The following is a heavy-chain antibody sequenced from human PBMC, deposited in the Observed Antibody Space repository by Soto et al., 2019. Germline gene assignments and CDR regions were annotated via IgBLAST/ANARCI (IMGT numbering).Heavy chain of an antibody. D-gene: IGHD1-26*01. J-gene: IGHJ4*02. CDR3: ARDGVVSYSGSYAGFHFDY. CDR1: GFTFSSYG. V-gene: IGHV3-33*01. Sequence: GGSLRLSCAASGFTFSSYGMHWVRQAPGKGLEWVAVIWYDGSNKYYADSVKGRFTISRDNSKNTLYLQMNSLRAEDTAVYYCARDGVVSYSGSYAGFHFDYWGQGTLVTVSS. CDR2: IWYDGSNK.